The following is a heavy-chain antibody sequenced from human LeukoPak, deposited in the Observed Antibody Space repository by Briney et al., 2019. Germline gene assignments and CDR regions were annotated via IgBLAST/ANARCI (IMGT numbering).Heavy chain of an antibody. Sequence: SETLSLTCTVSGGSISSYYWSWIRQPPGKGLEWIGNIYYSGSTNYNPSLKSRVTISVDTSKNQFSLKLSSVTAADTAVYYCARSDYGKYYYYGMDVWGQGTTVTVSS. CDR3: ARSDYGKYYYYGMDV. CDR1: GGSISSYY. V-gene: IGHV4-59*01. D-gene: IGHD4-17*01. CDR2: IYYSGST. J-gene: IGHJ6*02.